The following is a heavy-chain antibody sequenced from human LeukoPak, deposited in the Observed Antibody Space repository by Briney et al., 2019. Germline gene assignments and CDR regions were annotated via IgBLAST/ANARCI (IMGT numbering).Heavy chain of an antibody. Sequence: PGGSLRLSCAASGFIFSNYEMVWVRQAPGKGLEWLSYIGGSGGTIYYADSVKGRFTISRDNAKNSLYLQMNSLRVDDTAVYYCARDRGLTLFYYGLDVWGRGTTVTVSS. V-gene: IGHV3-48*03. CDR1: GFIFSNYE. CDR2: IGGSGGTI. CDR3: ARDRGLTLFYYGLDV. D-gene: IGHD3-9*01. J-gene: IGHJ6*02.